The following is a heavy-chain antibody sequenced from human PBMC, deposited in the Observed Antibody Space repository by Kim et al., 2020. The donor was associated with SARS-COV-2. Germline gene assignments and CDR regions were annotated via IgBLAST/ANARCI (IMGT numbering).Heavy chain of an antibody. CDR3: ARDYGDFYFDY. Sequence: GGSLRLSCAASGFIVSSNYMSWVRQAPGKGLEWVSVIYSGGSTYYADSVTGRFTISRDNSKNTLYLQMNSLRAEDTAVYYCARDYGDFYFDYWGQGTLVTVSS. J-gene: IGHJ4*02. CDR2: IYSGGST. V-gene: IGHV3-66*01. CDR1: GFIVSSNY. D-gene: IGHD3-3*01.